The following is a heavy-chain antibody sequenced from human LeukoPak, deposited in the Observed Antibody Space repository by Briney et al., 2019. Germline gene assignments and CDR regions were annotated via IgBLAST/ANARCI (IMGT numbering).Heavy chain of an antibody. D-gene: IGHD1-14*01. CDR3: ARDGTGTAGQLDR. Sequence: PGRSLRHSCEPPGIPFWILGRHWLRQAPGKGLEWVAFIWYDGSNKYYADSVKGRFTISRDNSKNTLYLQMNSLTAEDTAVYYCARDGTGTAGQLDRWGQGTLVTVSS. V-gene: IGHV3-33*01. CDR1: GIPFWILG. J-gene: IGHJ5*02. CDR2: IWYDGSNK.